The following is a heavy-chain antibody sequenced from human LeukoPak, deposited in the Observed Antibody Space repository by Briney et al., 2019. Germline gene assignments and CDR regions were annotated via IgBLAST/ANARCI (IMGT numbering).Heavy chain of an antibody. CDR2: IYTSGST. CDR1: GGSISSYY. Sequence: SETLSLTCTVSGGSISSYYWSWIRQPPGKGLEWIGYIYTSGSTNYNPSLKSRVTISVDTSKNQFSLKLSSVTAADTAVYYCAGYDFWSAEHRYHMDVWGKGTTVTVSS. CDR3: AGYDFWSAEHRYHMDV. J-gene: IGHJ6*03. D-gene: IGHD3-3*01. V-gene: IGHV4-4*09.